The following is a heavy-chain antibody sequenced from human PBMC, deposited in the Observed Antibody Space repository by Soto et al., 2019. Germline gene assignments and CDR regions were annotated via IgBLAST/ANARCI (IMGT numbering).Heavy chain of an antibody. CDR2: ISGSGGST. V-gene: IGHV3-23*01. Sequence: GGSRRIACEASGFTFSCYAMSWVRQAPGKGLEWVSAISGSGGSTYYADSVKGRFTISRDNSKNTLYLQMNSLRAEDTDVYYCAKSAQSIAAQTDFDYWGLGTLVTVSS. D-gene: IGHD6-6*01. CDR3: AKSAQSIAAQTDFDY. CDR1: GFTFSCYA. J-gene: IGHJ4*02.